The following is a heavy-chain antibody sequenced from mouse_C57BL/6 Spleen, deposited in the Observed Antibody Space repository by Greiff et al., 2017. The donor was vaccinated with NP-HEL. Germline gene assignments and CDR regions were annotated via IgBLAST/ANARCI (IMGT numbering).Heavy chain of an antibody. V-gene: IGHV1-20*01. J-gene: IGHJ1*03. D-gene: IGHD2-5*01. CDR1: GYSFTDYF. CDR3: ARAYSNRWYFDV. Sequence: VQLQQPGPELVKPGDSVKISCKTSGYSFTDYFMSWVMQSHGKSLEWIGRFNPYNGDTFYNQKFKGKATLTVDQSSSTAHMELRSLTSEDSAVYYCARAYSNRWYFDVWGTGTTVTVSS. CDR2: FNPYNGDT.